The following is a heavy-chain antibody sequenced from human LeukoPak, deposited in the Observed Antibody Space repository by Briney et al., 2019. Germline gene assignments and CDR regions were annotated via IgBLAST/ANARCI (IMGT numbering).Heavy chain of an antibody. CDR2: ISGYNGDT. J-gene: IGHJ5*02. D-gene: IGHD6-19*01. CDR3: ARGYSSGWHRNKNWFDP. Sequence: ASVKVSCKTSGYSFKNHGITWVRQAPRQGLEWMGWISGYNGDTHYPQKFQGRFTMTIDTPTSTAFMELRGLTSDDTAVYYCARGYSSGWHRNKNWFDPWGQGTLVTVSS. V-gene: IGHV1-18*01. CDR1: GYSFKNHG.